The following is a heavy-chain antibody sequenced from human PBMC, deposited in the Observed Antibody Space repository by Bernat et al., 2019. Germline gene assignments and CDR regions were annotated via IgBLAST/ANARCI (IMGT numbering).Heavy chain of an antibody. CDR1: GFTFSSYG. CDR2: ISYDGSNK. CDR3: AEDPMFWSGYSDN. J-gene: IGHJ4*02. D-gene: IGHD3-3*01. V-gene: IGHV3-30*18. Sequence: QVQLVESGGGVVQPGRSLRLSCAASGFTFSSYGMHWVRQAPGKGLEWVAVISYDGSNKYYADPVKGRFTLSRDNSKNTLYLQMNSLGAEDTAVYYCAEDPMFWSGYSDNWGQGTLVTVSS.